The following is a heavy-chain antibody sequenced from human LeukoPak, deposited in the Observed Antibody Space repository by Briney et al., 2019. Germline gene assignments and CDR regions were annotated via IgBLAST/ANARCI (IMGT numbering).Heavy chain of an antibody. V-gene: IGHV1-46*01. J-gene: IGHJ5*02. D-gene: IGHD2-2*03. CDR2: INPSGGST. CDR1: GYTFTSYY. CDR3: ARVGYCSSTSCARVTWFDP. Sequence: GASVKVSCKASGYTFTSYYMHWVRQAPGQGLEWMGIINPSGGSTSYAQKFQGRVTMTRDTSTSTVYMELSSLRSEDTAVYYCARVGYCSSTSCARVTWFDPWGQGTLVTVSS.